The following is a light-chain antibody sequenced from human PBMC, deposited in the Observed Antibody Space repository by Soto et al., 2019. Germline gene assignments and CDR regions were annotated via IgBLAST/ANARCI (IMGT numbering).Light chain of an antibody. Sequence: QSALTPPRSVSGSPGQSVTFSCTGPSGDIGAYNYVYWYQVHTGKAPKMIIYDVNKRPSGVPDRFSGSKSCNTASLNIAWLQAEDEADYYCCSDAHTSRVLCGETKVTVL. CDR1: SGDIGAYNY. CDR2: DVN. CDR3: CSDAHTSRV. V-gene: IGLV2-11*01. J-gene: IGLJ3*02.